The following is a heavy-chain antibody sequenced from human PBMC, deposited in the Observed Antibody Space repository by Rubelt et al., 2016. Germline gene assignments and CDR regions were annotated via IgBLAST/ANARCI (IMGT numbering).Heavy chain of an antibody. D-gene: IGHD4-17*01. CDR2: IYYSGST. Sequence: QLQLQESGPGLVKPSETLSLTCTVSGGSISSSSYYWGWIRQPPGKGLEWIGSIYYSGSTYYNPSLKSRVTISVDTSKNQFSLKLSSGTAADTTMYYCASQKGGTVTTWGQGTLVTVSS. CDR1: GGSISSSSYY. V-gene: IGHV4-39*01. CDR3: ASQKGGTVTT. J-gene: IGHJ4*02.